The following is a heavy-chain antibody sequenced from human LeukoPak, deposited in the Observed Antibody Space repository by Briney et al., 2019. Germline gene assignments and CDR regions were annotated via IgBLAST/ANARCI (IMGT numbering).Heavy chain of an antibody. CDR1: GFTFSNAW. V-gene: IGHV3-15*01. CDR2: IKNKTDGGTT. J-gene: IGHJ3*02. CDR3: ASATRDIVVVVAALRGAFDI. Sequence: GGSLRLSCAASGFTFSNAWMSWVRQAPGEGLEWVGRIKNKTDGGTTDYAAPVKGRFTISRDDSKNTLYLQMNSLKTEDTAVYYCASATRDIVVVVAALRGAFDIWGQGTMVTVSS. D-gene: IGHD2-15*01.